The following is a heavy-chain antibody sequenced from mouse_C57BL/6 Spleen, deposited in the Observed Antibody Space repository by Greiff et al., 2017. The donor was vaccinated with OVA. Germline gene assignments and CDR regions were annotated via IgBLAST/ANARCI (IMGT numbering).Heavy chain of an antibody. V-gene: IGHV1-42*01. CDR2: INPSTGGT. Sequence: VQLQQSGPELVKPGASVKISCKASGYSFTGYYMNWVKQSPEKSLEWIGEINPSTGGTTYNQKFKAKATLTVDKSSSTAYMQLKSLTSEDSAVYYCAITKDEDYAMDYGGKGTSVTVSS. CDR3: AITKDEDYAMDY. CDR1: GYSFTGYY. J-gene: IGHJ4*01.